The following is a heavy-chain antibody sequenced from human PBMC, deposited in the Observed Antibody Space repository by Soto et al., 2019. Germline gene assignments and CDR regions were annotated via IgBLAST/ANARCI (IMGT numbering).Heavy chain of an antibody. Sequence: QVQLVESGGGVVQPGRSLRLSCAASGFTFSSYGMQWVRQAPGKGLEWVAVIWYDGSNKYYADSVKGRFTISRDNSKNTLYLQMNSLRAEDTAVYYCARDLLPYYYYGMDVWGQGTTVTVSS. CDR1: GFTFSSYG. J-gene: IGHJ6*02. CDR2: IWYDGSNK. V-gene: IGHV3-33*01. CDR3: ARDLLPYYYYGMDV.